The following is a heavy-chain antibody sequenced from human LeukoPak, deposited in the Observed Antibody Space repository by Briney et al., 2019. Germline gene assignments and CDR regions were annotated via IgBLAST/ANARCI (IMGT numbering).Heavy chain of an antibody. CDR1: GFTFGTYW. V-gene: IGHV3-74*01. Sequence: GGSLRLSCEASGFTFGTYWMHWVRQAPGKGLVWVSRINGDGSYTNYADSVKGRFTISRDNAKNTLYLQMNSLRAEDTAVYYCARDYDQYYMDVWGKGTTVTVSS. CDR2: INGDGSYT. J-gene: IGHJ6*03. CDR3: ARDYDQYYMDV. D-gene: IGHD3-3*01.